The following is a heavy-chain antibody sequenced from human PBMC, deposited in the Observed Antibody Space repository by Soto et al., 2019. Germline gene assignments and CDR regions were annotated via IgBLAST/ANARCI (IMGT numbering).Heavy chain of an antibody. Sequence: GGSLRLSCAASGFTFSDYYMSWIRQAPGKGLEWVSYISSSGSTIYYADSVKGRFTISRDNAKNSLYLQMNSLRAEDTAVYYCAREIRTIFGVVDYYYYGMDVWGQGTTVTVSS. CDR3: AREIRTIFGVVDYYYYGMDV. D-gene: IGHD3-3*01. V-gene: IGHV3-11*01. CDR2: ISSSGSTI. CDR1: GFTFSDYY. J-gene: IGHJ6*02.